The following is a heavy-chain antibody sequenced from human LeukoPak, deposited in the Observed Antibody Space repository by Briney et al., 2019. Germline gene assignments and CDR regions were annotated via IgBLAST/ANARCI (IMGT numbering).Heavy chain of an antibody. CDR2: IYYSGST. J-gene: IGHJ5*02. D-gene: IGHD4-17*01. CDR1: GGSISSSSYY. CDR3: ARGGVDYRDYTFDP. V-gene: IGHV4-61*01. Sequence: SETLSLTCTVSGGSISSSSYYWNWIRQPPGKGLEWIGYIYYSGSTNYNPSLRSRVTISVDTSKNQFSLKLNSVTAADTAVYYCARGGVDYRDYTFDPWGQGTLVTVSS.